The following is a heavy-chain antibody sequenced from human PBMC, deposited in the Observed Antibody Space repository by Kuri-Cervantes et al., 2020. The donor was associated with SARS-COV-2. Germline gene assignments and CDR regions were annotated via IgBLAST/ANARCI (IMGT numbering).Heavy chain of an antibody. Sequence: GESLKISCAASGFTFSNAWMSWVRQAPGKGLEWVGRIKSKTDGGTTDYAAPVKGRFTISRDDSKNTLYLQMNSLKTEDTAVYYCTTSSGYRYYGMDVWGQGTTVTVSS. CDR3: TTSSGYRYYGMDV. J-gene: IGHJ6*02. D-gene: IGHD3-22*01. CDR1: GFTFSNAW. CDR2: IKSKTDGGTT. V-gene: IGHV3-15*01.